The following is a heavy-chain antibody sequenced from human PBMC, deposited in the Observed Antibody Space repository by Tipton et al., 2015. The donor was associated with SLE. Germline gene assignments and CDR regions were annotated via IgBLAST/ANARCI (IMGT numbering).Heavy chain of an antibody. J-gene: IGHJ4*02. CDR1: GGSIRSGYF. CDR3: ATLDASGSYPFDY. Sequence: TLSLTCTVSGGSIRSGYFWGWLRQHPEKGLEWIGYIDYSGNTYYNPSLKSRVTISVDTSKNQFSLKLSSVTAADTAVYYCATLDASGSYPFDYWGQGTRVTVSS. D-gene: IGHD3-10*01. V-gene: IGHV4-31*03. CDR2: IDYSGNT.